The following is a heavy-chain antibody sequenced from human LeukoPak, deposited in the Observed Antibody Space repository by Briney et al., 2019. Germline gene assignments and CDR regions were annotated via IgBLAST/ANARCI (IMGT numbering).Heavy chain of an antibody. CDR1: GYSFTSYW. J-gene: IGHJ6*03. V-gene: IGHV5-51*03. CDR2: IYPGDSDT. D-gene: IGHD2-2*01. Sequence: GESLKLSCKGSGYSFTSYWIGWVRQMPGKGLEWMGIIYPGDSDTRYSPSFQGQVTISADKSISTAYLQWSSLKASDTAMYYCARLPKYCSSTSCPRKYYYYMDVWGKGTTVTVSS. CDR3: ARLPKYCSSTSCPRKYYYYMDV.